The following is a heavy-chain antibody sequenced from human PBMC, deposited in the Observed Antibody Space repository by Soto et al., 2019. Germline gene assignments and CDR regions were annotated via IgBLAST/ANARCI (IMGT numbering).Heavy chain of an antibody. CDR1: GFTFSSYA. CDR2: IRDDGGST. V-gene: IGHV3-23*01. J-gene: IGHJ6*02. CDR3: AKVEIPYCSSTSCYYYGMDV. Sequence: GGSLRLSCAASGFTFSSYAMSWVRQAPGKGLEWVSAIRDDGGSTYYADSVKGRFTISRDNSKNTLYLQMNSLRAEDTAVYYCAKVEIPYCSSTSCYYYGMDVWGQGTTVTVSS. D-gene: IGHD2-2*01.